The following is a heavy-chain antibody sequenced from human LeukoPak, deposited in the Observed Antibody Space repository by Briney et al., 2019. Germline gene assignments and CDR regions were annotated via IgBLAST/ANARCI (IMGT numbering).Heavy chain of an antibody. J-gene: IGHJ4*02. Sequence: PSETLSLTCTVSGASISSSSYSWGWIRQPPGKGLEWIGSLYYSGSTNYHPSLKSRVTISVDTSKNQFSLKLSSVTAADAAVYYCASGGAGYDYYFDYWGQGTLVTVSS. V-gene: IGHV4-39*07. CDR3: ASGGAGYDYYFDY. CDR2: LYYSGST. CDR1: GASISSSSYS. D-gene: IGHD5-12*01.